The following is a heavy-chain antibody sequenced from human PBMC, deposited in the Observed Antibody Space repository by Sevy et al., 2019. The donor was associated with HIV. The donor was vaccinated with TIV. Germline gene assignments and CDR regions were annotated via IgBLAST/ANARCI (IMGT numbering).Heavy chain of an antibody. CDR2: SGST. Sequence: SETLSLTCTVSGVSISNYYWAWIRQPPGKGLECVGFSGSTNYNPSLKSRVTTSVDTSKNHFSLKLGSVTVADTAIYYGARGGPNQHQLDYFDYWGQGTLVTVSS. CDR1: GVSISNYY. D-gene: IGHD6-13*01. V-gene: IGHV4-59*01. CDR3: ARGGPNQHQLDYFDY. J-gene: IGHJ4*02.